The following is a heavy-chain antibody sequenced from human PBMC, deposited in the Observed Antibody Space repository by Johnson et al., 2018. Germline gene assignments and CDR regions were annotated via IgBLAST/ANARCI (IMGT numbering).Heavy chain of an antibody. V-gene: IGHV3-30*18. CDR3: ANGPLVGGDIAEVHH. CDR2: ISYDGRKR. Sequence: QVQLLESGGGVVQPGTSLRLSCAASGFIFSSYDMHWVRQVPGKGLEWVSGISYDGRKRYYADSMKGRLTISRDNSKNMVYLQMDSLRGEDTAMYYCANGPLVGGDIAEVHHWGQGTLVTVSS. J-gene: IGHJ1*01. CDR1: GFIFSSYD. D-gene: IGHD3-16*02.